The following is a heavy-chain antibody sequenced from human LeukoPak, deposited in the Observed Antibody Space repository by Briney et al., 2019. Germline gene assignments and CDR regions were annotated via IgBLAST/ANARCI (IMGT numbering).Heavy chain of an antibody. Sequence: SETLSLTCTVSGGSISSGDYYWSWIRQPPGKGLEWIGYIYYSGSTYYNPSLKSRVTIPVDTSKNQFSLKLSSVTAADTAVYYCAREENGSGSYYKYGMDVWGQGTTVTVSS. CDR1: GGSISSGDYY. D-gene: IGHD3-10*01. V-gene: IGHV4-30-4*01. J-gene: IGHJ6*02. CDR3: AREENGSGSYYKYGMDV. CDR2: IYYSGST.